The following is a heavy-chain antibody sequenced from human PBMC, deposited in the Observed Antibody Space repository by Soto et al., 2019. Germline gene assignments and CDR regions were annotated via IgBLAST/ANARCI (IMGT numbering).Heavy chain of an antibody. CDR2: ISAYNGNT. CDR1: GYTFPSYG. V-gene: IGHV1-18*01. D-gene: IGHD2-21*02. CDR3: ARGGLYCGGDCYFARGDY. Sequence: ASVKVSCKASGYTFPSYGISWVRQAPGQGLEWMGWISAYNGNTNYAQKLQGRVTMTTDTSTSTAYMELRSLRSDDTAVYYCARGGLYCGGDCYFARGDYWGQGTLVTVSS. J-gene: IGHJ4*02.